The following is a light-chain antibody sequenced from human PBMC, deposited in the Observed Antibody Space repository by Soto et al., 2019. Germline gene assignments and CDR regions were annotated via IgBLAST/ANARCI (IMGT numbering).Light chain of an antibody. CDR2: DVS. V-gene: IGLV2-14*01. J-gene: IGLJ2*01. CDR1: SSDVGGYNY. Sequence: QLVLTQPASVSGSPGQSITISCTGTSSDVGGYNYVSWYQQHPGKAPKLMIYDVSNRPSGVSNRFSGSKSGNTASLTISGLQAEDGADYYCSSYTSSSTPVVFGGGTKLAVL. CDR3: SSYTSSSTPVV.